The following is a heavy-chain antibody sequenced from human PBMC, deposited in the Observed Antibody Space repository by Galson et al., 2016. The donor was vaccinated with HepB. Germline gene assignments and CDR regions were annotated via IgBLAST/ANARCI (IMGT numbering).Heavy chain of an antibody. CDR2: MNPKSGNA. D-gene: IGHD3-10*01. Sequence: SVKVSCKASGYTFSNYDINWVRQAPGQGPEWMAWMNPKSGNAGYAQSFKARVTMTRDTSISTAYMELYSLTSEDTAVYYCARVGVIPYYYGMDVWGQGTMVIVSS. CDR3: ARVGVIPYYYGMDV. J-gene: IGHJ6*01. V-gene: IGHV1-8*01. CDR1: GYTFSNYD.